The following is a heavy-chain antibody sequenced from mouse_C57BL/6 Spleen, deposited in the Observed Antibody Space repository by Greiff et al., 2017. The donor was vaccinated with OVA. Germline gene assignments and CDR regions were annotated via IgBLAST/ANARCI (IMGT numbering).Heavy chain of an antibody. J-gene: IGHJ2*01. D-gene: IGHD3-2*02. CDR3: ARHEDISSGYGFDY. CDR1: GYTFTEYT. Sequence: QVQLQQSGAELVKPGASVTLSCKASGYTFTEYTIHWVKQRSVQGLEWIGWFYPGSGSIEYNEKFKDKATLTADKSSSTAYMELSSLTSEDSAVYFGARHEDISSGYGFDYWGQGTTLTVSS. CDR2: FYPGSGSI. V-gene: IGHV1-62-2*01.